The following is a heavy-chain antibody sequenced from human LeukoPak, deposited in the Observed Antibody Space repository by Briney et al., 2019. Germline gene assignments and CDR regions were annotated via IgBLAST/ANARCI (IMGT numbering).Heavy chain of an antibody. CDR3: AKNGDRGAYCSGGTCYPYYYYYMDV. V-gene: IGHV3-23*01. Sequence: GGSLRLSCAASGFTFSSYAMSWVRQAPGKGLEWVSAISGSGGSTYYADSVKGRFTISRDNSKNTLYLQMNSLRAEDTAVYYCAKNGDRGAYCSGGTCYPYYYYYMDVWGKGTTVTISS. CDR2: ISGSGGST. D-gene: IGHD2-15*01. J-gene: IGHJ6*03. CDR1: GFTFSSYA.